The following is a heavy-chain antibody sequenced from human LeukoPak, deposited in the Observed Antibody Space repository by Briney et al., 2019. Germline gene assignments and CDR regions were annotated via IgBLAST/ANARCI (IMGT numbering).Heavy chain of an antibody. V-gene: IGHV5-51*01. Sequence: GESLKISCQGSGYSFTSYWIGWVRQMPGKGLEWMGIIYPGDSDNRYSPSFQGQANISADKSISTAYLQWSSLKSSDTAMYYCARQIAVAYYYYGMDVWGQGTTVTVSS. J-gene: IGHJ6*02. D-gene: IGHD6-19*01. CDR3: ARQIAVAYYYYGMDV. CDR2: IYPGDSDN. CDR1: GYSFTSYW.